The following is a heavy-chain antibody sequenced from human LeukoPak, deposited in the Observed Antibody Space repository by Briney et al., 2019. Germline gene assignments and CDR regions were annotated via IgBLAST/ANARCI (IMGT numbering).Heavy chain of an antibody. CDR1: GFNFASNW. J-gene: IGHJ4*02. CDR3: ARVQGSSGYYWAQSEKYYFDY. Sequence: PGGSLRLSCAASGFNFASNWMHWVRQTPGKGLVWVSRINSGGSGTSYADSVEGRFTISRDNAKNTLYLQMNSLRAEDTAVYYCARVQGSSGYYWAQSEKYYFDYWGQGTLVTVSS. D-gene: IGHD3-22*01. CDR2: INSGGSGT. V-gene: IGHV3-74*01.